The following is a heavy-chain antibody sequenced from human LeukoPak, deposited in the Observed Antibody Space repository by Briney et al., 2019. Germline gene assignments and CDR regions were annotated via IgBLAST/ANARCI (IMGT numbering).Heavy chain of an antibody. D-gene: IGHD2-2*01. J-gene: IGHJ6*03. V-gene: IGHV1-46*01. CDR1: GYTFTSYG. CDR2: INPSGGST. Sequence: ASVKVSCKASGYTFTSYGISWVRQAPGQGLEWMGIINPSGGSTNYAQRFQGRVTMTRNTSISTAYMELSSLRSEDTAVYYCARKSSYYYYYMDVWGQGTMVTVSS. CDR3: ARKSSYYYYYMDV.